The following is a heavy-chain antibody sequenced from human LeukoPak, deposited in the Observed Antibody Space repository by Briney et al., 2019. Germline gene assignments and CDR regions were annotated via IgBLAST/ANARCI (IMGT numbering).Heavy chain of an antibody. D-gene: IGHD6-19*01. J-gene: IGHJ2*01. CDR3: AKGGIGAGNPLFDL. CDR1: GFTFSSYG. CDR2: VWFDGSNK. Sequence: GGSLRLSCAASGFTFSSYGMHWARQAPGKGLEWVAVVWFDGSNKYYADSVKGRFTISRDNSKNTLYLQMNSLRAEDTAVYYCAKGGIGAGNPLFDLWGRGTLVTVSS. V-gene: IGHV3-33*06.